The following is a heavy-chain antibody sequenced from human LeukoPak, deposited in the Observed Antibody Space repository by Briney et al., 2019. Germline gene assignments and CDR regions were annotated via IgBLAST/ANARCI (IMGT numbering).Heavy chain of an antibody. D-gene: IGHD6-13*01. CDR3: AREEGEQQLFTHRDY. V-gene: IGHV1-2*02. J-gene: IGHJ4*02. Sequence: ASVKVSCKASGGTFSSYAISWVRQAPGQGLEWMGWINPNSGGTNYAQKFQGRVTMTRDTSISTAYMELSRLRSDDTAVYYCAREEGEQQLFTHRDYWGQGTLVTVSS. CDR1: GGTFSSYA. CDR2: INPNSGGT.